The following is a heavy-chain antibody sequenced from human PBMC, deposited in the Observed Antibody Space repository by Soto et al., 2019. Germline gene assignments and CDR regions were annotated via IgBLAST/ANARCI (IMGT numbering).Heavy chain of an antibody. CDR2: INAGNGNT. CDR3: ARDMGFGLSDY. D-gene: IGHD3-10*01. J-gene: IGHJ4*02. V-gene: IGHV1-3*01. CDR1: GYTFTSYA. Sequence: EASVKVSCKASGYTFTSYAMDWVRQAPGQRLEWMGWINAGNGNTKYSQKFQGRVTITRDTSASTAYMELSSLRSEDTAVYYCARDMGFGLSDYWGQGTLVTVSS.